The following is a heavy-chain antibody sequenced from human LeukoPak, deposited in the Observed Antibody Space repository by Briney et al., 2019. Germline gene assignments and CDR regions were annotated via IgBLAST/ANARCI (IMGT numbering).Heavy chain of an antibody. D-gene: IGHD4-17*01. CDR3: ARDVHGDYGSGWFDP. CDR1: GGTFTSSA. J-gene: IGHJ5*02. CDR2: IMPLFGTA. V-gene: IGHV1-69*05. Sequence: ASVKVSCKTSGGTFTSSAISWVRQAPGQGLAWLGGIMPLFGTAGYAQKFQGRVTITKDESTRTVYLELTSLTSDDTAVYYCARDVHGDYGSGWFDPWGQGTLVSVSS.